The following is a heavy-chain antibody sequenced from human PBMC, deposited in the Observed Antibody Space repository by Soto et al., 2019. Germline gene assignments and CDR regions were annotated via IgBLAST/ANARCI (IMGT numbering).Heavy chain of an antibody. CDR2: IYHSGST. Sequence: QLQLQESGSGLVRPSQTLSLTCAVSGGSISSGGYSWNWIRQPPGKGLEWIGYIYHSGSTLYNPSLRSRVTVSVDKPTNQFSLKLSAVTAADTAVYYCARDQLEGNWFDPWGKGTLVTVSS. D-gene: IGHD1-1*01. V-gene: IGHV4-30-2*01. CDR3: ARDQLEGNWFDP. CDR1: GGSISSGGYS. J-gene: IGHJ5*02.